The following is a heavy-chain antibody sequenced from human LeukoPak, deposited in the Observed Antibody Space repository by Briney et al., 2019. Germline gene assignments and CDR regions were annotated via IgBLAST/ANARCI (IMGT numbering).Heavy chain of an antibody. V-gene: IGHV4-30-4*01. CDR1: GGSISSGDDY. CDR2: IYYSGNT. J-gene: IGHJ4*02. Sequence: SQTLSLTCTVSGGSISSGDDYWSWIRQPPGQGLEWAGNIYYSGNTYYNPSLKSRVTMSVDTSKNQFSLKLSSVTAADTAVYYCARVRIAAAGPGPFGYWGQGTLVTVSS. CDR3: ARVRIAAAGPGPFGY. D-gene: IGHD6-13*01.